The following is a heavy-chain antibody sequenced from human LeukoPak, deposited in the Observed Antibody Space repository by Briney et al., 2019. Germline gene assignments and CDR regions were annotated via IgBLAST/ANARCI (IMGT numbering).Heavy chain of an antibody. CDR2: IYYSGST. CDR1: GGSISSYY. CDR3: ARGDGDYGWFDP. J-gene: IGHJ5*02. Sequence: PSETLSLTCTVSGGSISSYYWSWIRQPPGKGLEWIGYIYYSGSTNYKSSLKSRVTISVDTSKNQFSLKLSSVTAADTAVYYCARGDGDYGWFDPWGQGTLVTVSS. V-gene: IGHV4-59*01. D-gene: IGHD4-17*01.